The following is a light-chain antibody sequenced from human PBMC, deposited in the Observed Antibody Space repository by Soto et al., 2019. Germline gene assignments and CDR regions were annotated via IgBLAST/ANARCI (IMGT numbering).Light chain of an antibody. CDR2: DAS. CDR3: QQYYNLSFT. V-gene: IGKV1-33*01. CDR1: QDISTN. J-gene: IGKJ3*01. Sequence: DIQMTQSPSPLSASVGDRVTITCQASQDISTNLNWYQQKPCKAPKLLIQDASNLEPGVPSRFSGSGSGTDFTFTISSLLPEDFATYYCQQYYNLSFTFGPGTKVDLK.